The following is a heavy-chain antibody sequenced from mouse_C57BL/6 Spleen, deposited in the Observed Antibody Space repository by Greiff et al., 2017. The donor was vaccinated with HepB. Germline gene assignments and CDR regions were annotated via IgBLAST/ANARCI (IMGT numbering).Heavy chain of an antibody. CDR3: ASSPKTGTGAY. J-gene: IGHJ3*01. CDR1: GFTFTDYY. D-gene: IGHD4-1*01. Sequence: EVQLVESGGGLVQPGGSLSLSCAASGFTFTDYYMSWVRQPPGKALEWLGFIRNKANGYTTEYSASVKGRFTISRDKSQSILYLQMNALRAEDSATYYWASSPKTGTGAYWGQGTLVTVSA. CDR2: IRNKANGYTT. V-gene: IGHV7-3*01.